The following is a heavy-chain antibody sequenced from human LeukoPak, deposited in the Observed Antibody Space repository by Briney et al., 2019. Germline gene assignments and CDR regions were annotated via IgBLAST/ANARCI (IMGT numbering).Heavy chain of an antibody. V-gene: IGHV3-74*01. J-gene: IGHJ4*02. CDR2: IKSDGSRT. D-gene: IGHD3-3*01. CDR1: GFTFSNYW. Sequence: PGGSLRLSCAASGFTFSNYWMHWVRQAPGKGLVWVSRIKSDGSRTDYADSVKGRFTISRDNAKNTLYLQMNSLRAEDTAVYYCAKDDSPGKEWLEVIDYWGQGTLVTVSS. CDR3: AKDDSPGKEWLEVIDY.